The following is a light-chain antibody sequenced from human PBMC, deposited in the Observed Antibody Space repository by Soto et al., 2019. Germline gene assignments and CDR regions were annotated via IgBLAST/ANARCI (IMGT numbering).Light chain of an antibody. CDR1: SSNIGAGFD. V-gene: IGLV1-40*01. CDR3: QSYVTKLSGGSV. Sequence: QSALTQSPSVSGAPGQRVSISCAGTSSNIGAGFDVHWYQQLPATAPKLLIYGNNNRPSGVPDRFSGSKSGTSASLAITGLQAEDEADYYCQSYVTKLSGGSVFGTGTKLTVL. J-gene: IGLJ1*01. CDR2: GNN.